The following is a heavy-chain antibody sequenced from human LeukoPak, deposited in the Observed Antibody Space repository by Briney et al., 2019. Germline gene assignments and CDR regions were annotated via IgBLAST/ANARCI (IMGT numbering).Heavy chain of an antibody. V-gene: IGHV5-10-1*01. CDR1: GYSFTSYL. J-gene: IGHJ4*02. Sequence: GESLKISCKASGYSFTSYLISWVRQMPGKGLEWMGRIDPSDSYTNYSPSFQGHVTISTDKSISTAHLQWSSLKASDTAMYYCARAYGSGSYPEGHWGQGTLVTVSS. CDR2: IDPSDSYT. CDR3: ARAYGSGSYPEGH. D-gene: IGHD3-10*01.